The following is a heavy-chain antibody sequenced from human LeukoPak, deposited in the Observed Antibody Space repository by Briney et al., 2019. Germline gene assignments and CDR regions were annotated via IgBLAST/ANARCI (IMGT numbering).Heavy chain of an antibody. CDR1: GYTFTGYY. CDR2: INPNSGGT. CDR3: ARGGGYSGSYYSDWFDP. V-gene: IGHV1-2*02. D-gene: IGHD1-26*01. J-gene: IGHJ5*02. Sequence: ASVKVSCKASGYTFTGYYMHWVRQAPGQGLEWMGWINPNSGGTNYAQKFQGRVTMTRDTSISTAYMELSRLRSDDTAVYYCARGGGYSGSYYSDWFDPWGQGTLVTVSS.